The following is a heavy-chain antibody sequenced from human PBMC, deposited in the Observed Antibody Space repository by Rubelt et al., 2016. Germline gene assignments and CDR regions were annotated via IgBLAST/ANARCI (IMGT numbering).Heavy chain of an antibody. D-gene: IGHD3-3*01. V-gene: IGHV3-23*01. CDR3: AKDNPYYDFWSASRLDY. Sequence: GSGGRKHYADSVKGRFTISRDNSKNTLYLQMNSLRAEDTAVYYCAKDNPYYDFWSASRLDYWGQGTLVTVSS. CDR2: GSGGRK. J-gene: IGHJ4*02.